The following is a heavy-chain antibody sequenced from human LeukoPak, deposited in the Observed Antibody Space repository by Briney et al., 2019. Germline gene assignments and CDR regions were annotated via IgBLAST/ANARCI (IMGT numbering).Heavy chain of an antibody. J-gene: IGHJ4*02. Sequence: GGSLRLSCAASGFTFSSYWMHWVRQAPGKGLVWVSRINSDGSSTSYADSVKGRFTISRDNAKNTLYLQMNSLRAEDTAVYYCARVDYGDLFFDYWGQGTLVTVSS. D-gene: IGHD4-17*01. CDR1: GFTFSSYW. V-gene: IGHV3-74*01. CDR3: ARVDYGDLFFDY. CDR2: INSDGSST.